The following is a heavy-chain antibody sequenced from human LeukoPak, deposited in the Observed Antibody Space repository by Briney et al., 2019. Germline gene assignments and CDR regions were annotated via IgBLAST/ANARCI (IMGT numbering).Heavy chain of an antibody. Sequence: GGSLRLSCAASGFTFSSYSMNWVRQAPGKGLEWVSSISSSSSYIYYADSVKGRFTISRDNAKNSLYLQMNSLRAEDTAVYYCARVIATWDYMDVWGKGTTVTVSS. CDR3: ARVIATWDYMDV. CDR2: ISSSSSYI. J-gene: IGHJ6*03. V-gene: IGHV3-21*04. D-gene: IGHD1-26*01. CDR1: GFTFSSYS.